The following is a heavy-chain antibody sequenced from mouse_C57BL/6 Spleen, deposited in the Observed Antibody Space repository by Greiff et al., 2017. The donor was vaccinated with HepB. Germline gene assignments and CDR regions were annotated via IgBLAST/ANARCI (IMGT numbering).Heavy chain of an antibody. V-gene: IGHV1-5*01. Sequence: VQLQQSGTVLARPGASVKMSCKTSGYTFTSYWMHWVKQRPGQGLEWIGAIYPGNSDTSYNQKFKGKAKLTAVTSASTAYMELSSLTNEDSAVYYCTSDITTVVESPYAMDYWGQGTSVTVSS. D-gene: IGHD1-1*01. CDR1: GYTFTSYW. CDR2: IYPGNSDT. J-gene: IGHJ4*01. CDR3: TSDITTVVESPYAMDY.